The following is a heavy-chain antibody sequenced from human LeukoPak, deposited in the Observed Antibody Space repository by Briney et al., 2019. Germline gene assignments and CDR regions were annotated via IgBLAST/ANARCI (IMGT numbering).Heavy chain of an antibody. CDR3: ARAGEYYYDSSGYYLDY. J-gene: IGHJ4*02. CDR1: GGTFSSYA. V-gene: IGHV1-69*05. D-gene: IGHD3-22*01. CDR2: IIPIFGTA. Sequence: GSSVKVSCKASGGTFSSYAISWVRQAPGQGLEWMGRIIPIFGTANYAQKFQGRVTITTDESTSTAYMELSSLRSEDTAVYYCARAGEYYYDSSGYYLDYWGQGTLVTVSS.